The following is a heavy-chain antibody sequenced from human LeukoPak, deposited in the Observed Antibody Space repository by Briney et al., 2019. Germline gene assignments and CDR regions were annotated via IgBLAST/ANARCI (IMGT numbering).Heavy chain of an antibody. Sequence: PSETLSLTCGVWGYSISSGYFWGWIRPPPGKGLEWIGSMYHTGTAYYSPSLKSRVTISVDTSKNQFSLRLSSVTAADTAVYFCARVSPGIAVAGSNWFDPWGQGTLVTVSS. CDR3: ARVSPGIAVAGSNWFDP. CDR2: MYHTGTA. J-gene: IGHJ5*02. V-gene: IGHV4-38-2*01. CDR1: GYSISSGYF. D-gene: IGHD6-19*01.